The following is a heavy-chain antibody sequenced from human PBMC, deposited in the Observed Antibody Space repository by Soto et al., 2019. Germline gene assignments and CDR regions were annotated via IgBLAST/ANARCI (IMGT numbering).Heavy chain of an antibody. CDR1: GGSISTYY. J-gene: IGHJ4*02. D-gene: IGHD2-2*01. V-gene: IGHV4-59*01. Sequence: SETLSLTCTVTGGSISTYYWSWIRQPPGKGLEWIGYIYYSGSTNYNPSLKSRVIISVDTSKNQFSLKLSSVTAADTAVYYCAGAPRRHPDIVLVPAAMLDIDYWGQGTLVTVSS. CDR2: IYYSGST. CDR3: AGAPRRHPDIVLVPAAMLDIDY.